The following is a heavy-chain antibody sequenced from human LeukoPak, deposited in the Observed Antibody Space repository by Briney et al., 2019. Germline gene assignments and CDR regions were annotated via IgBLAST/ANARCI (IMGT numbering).Heavy chain of an antibody. J-gene: IGHJ4*02. CDR1: VYTFTGHY. CDR3: ARVVGYGDYSFDY. CDR2: IYPNRGVT. Sequence: ASVKVSCKPSVYTFTGHYMHWVRQAPGQGVEWVAWIYPNRGVTNYAQNFQGRGTITRDTSIRTGCIDLSRLRSDDTAVYYCARVVGYGDYSFDYWGQGTLVTVSS. D-gene: IGHD4-17*01. V-gene: IGHV1-2*02.